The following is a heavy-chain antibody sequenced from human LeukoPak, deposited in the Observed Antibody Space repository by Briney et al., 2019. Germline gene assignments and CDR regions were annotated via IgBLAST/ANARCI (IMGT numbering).Heavy chain of an antibody. CDR2: IYHSGST. CDR3: ARGSYGGKGSHYYYYYGMDV. D-gene: IGHD4-23*01. CDR1: GGSISSGGYS. J-gene: IGHJ6*02. V-gene: IGHV4-30-2*01. Sequence: SQTLSLTCAVSGGSISSGGYSWSWIRQPPGKGLEWIGYIYHSGSTYYNPSLKSRVTISVDRSKNQFSLKLSSVTAADTAVYYCARGSYGGKGSHYYYYYGMDVWGQGTTVTVSS.